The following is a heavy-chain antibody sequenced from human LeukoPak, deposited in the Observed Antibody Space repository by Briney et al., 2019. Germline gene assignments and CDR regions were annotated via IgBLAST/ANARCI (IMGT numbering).Heavy chain of an antibody. V-gene: IGHV4-31*03. CDR1: GGSISSGGYY. CDR2: IYYSGST. Sequence: PSQTLSLTCTVSGGSISSGGYYWSWIRQHPGKGLEWIGYIYYSGSTYYNPSLKSRVTTSVDTSKNQFSLKLSSVTAADTAVYYCARVGVTMVRGVIIRAIDIWGQGTMVTVSS. J-gene: IGHJ3*02. D-gene: IGHD3-10*01. CDR3: ARVGVTMVRGVIIRAIDI.